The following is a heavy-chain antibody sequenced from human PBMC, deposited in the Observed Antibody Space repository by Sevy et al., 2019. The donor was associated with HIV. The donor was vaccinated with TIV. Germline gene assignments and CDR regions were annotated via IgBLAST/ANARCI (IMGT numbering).Heavy chain of an antibody. CDR2: ISSEGFTT. Sequence: GGSVRLSCAASGFTFSRYVMNWVRQAPGKGLEWVSVISSEGFTTYYADSVKGRFTISRYNSKSTLYLQMNSLRAEDTAVYYCATRSLNSGPYFDPWGQGTLVTVSS. J-gene: IGHJ4*02. CDR1: GFTFSRYV. CDR3: ATRSLNSGPYFDP. V-gene: IGHV3-23*01. D-gene: IGHD1-1*01.